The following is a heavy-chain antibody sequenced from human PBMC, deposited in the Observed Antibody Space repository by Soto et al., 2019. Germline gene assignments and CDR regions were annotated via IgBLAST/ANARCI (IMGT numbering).Heavy chain of an antibody. V-gene: IGHV4-31*03. CDR1: GGSISSGGYY. J-gene: IGHJ5*02. CDR3: ATLKDAMVRGDSNWFDP. Sequence: QVQLQESGPGLVKPSQTLSLTCTVSGGSISSGGYYWSWIRQHPGKGLEWIGYIYYSGSTYYNPSLKSRVTISVDTSKNQFSLKLSCVTAADTAVYYCATLKDAMVRGDSNWFDPWGQGTLVTVSS. D-gene: IGHD3-10*01. CDR2: IYYSGST.